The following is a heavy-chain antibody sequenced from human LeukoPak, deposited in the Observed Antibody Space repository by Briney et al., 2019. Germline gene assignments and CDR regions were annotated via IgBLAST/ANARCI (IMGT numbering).Heavy chain of an antibody. CDR3: ARHGTSGTNLNWFDP. CDR1: GGPISSYY. CDR2: IYTTGST. V-gene: IGHV4-4*07. D-gene: IGHD1-1*01. Sequence: PSETLSLTCTVSGGPISSYYWSWIRQPAGKGLEWIGRIYTTGSTNYNPSLKSRVTLSLDTPKNPLSLKLSSVTAADTAVYYCARHGTSGTNLNWFDPWGQGTLVTVSS. J-gene: IGHJ5*02.